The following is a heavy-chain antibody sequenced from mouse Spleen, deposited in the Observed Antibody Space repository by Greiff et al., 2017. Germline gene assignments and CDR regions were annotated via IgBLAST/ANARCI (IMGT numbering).Heavy chain of an antibody. J-gene: IGHJ3*01. V-gene: IGHV1-54*01. Sequence: VQLVESGAELVRPGTSVKVSCKASGYAFTNYLIEWVKQRPGQGLEWIGVTNPGSGGTNYNEKFKGKATLTADKSSSTAYMQLSSLTSEDSAVYFCARDLPVAYWGQGTLVTVSA. D-gene: IGHD2-1*01. CDR1: GYAFTNYL. CDR3: ARDLPVAY. CDR2: TNPGSGGT.